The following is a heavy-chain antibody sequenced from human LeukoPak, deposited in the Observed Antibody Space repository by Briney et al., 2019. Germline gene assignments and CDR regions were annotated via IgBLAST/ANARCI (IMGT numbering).Heavy chain of an antibody. D-gene: IGHD3-16*01. J-gene: IGHJ4*02. CDR1: GFTFSTYA. CDR2: ISTSGGDT. Sequence: GGSLTLAWAASGFTFSTYAMSWVRQAPGKELEWVSSISTSGGDTYYADSVKGRFTISRDNSKNTLYLQMNSLRAEDTAVYSCAKGSLGDNYYYFDYWGQGALVSGSS. V-gene: IGHV3-23*01. CDR3: AKGSLGDNYYYFDY.